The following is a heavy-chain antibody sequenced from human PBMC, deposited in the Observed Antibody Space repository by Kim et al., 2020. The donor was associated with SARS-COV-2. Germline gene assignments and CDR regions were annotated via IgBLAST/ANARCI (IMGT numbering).Heavy chain of an antibody. CDR1: GFTFSSYS. J-gene: IGHJ4*02. D-gene: IGHD3-9*01. Sequence: GGSLRLSCAASGFTFSSYSMNWVRQAPGKGLEWVSSISSSSYYIYYADSVKGRFTISRDNAKISLYLQMNSLRAEDTAVYYCARGALIDYDILTGYYVSPYSDYWGQGTLVTVSS. CDR2: ISSSSYYI. CDR3: ARGALIDYDILTGYYVSPYSDY. V-gene: IGHV3-21*01.